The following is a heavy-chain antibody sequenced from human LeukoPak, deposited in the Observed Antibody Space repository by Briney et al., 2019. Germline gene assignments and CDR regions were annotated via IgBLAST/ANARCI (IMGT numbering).Heavy chain of an antibody. J-gene: IGHJ5*02. CDR1: GGSITSDY. D-gene: IGHD3-3*01. V-gene: IGHV4-59*08. Sequence: PSGTLSLTCIVSGGSITSDYWTWVRHRPGKGMGWIGFVYYTGSTTYHPSSKSRITISMATAKTQFSLIMTAVTAADAAIYYCASRKGVRHGSVFDPWGQGTLVTVSS. CDR2: VYYTGST. CDR3: ASRKGVRHGSVFDP.